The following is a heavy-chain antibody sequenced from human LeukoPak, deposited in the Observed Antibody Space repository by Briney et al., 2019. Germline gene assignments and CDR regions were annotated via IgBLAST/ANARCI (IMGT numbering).Heavy chain of an antibody. CDR1: GGTFSSYA. CDR2: IIPIFGTA. D-gene: IGHD3-22*01. V-gene: IGHV1-69*05. Sequence: SVKVSCKASGGTFSSYAISWVRQAPGQGLEWMGRIIPIFGTANYAQKFQGRVTITTDESTSTAYMELSSLRSEDTAVYYCARAYYDSSGYYYFGYWGQGTLVTVSS. CDR3: ARAYYDSSGYYYFGY. J-gene: IGHJ4*02.